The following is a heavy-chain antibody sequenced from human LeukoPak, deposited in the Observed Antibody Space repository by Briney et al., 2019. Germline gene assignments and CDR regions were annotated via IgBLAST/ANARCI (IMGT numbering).Heavy chain of an antibody. Sequence: SETLSLTCTVSGGSISSSSYYWGWIRQPPGKGLEWIGSIYYSGSTYYNPSLKSRVTISVDTSKNQFSLKLSSVTAADTAVYYCARHEDDYGHFDYWGQGTLVTVSS. J-gene: IGHJ4*02. D-gene: IGHD4-17*01. CDR2: IYYSGST. V-gene: IGHV4-39*01. CDR1: GGSISSSSYY. CDR3: ARHEDDYGHFDY.